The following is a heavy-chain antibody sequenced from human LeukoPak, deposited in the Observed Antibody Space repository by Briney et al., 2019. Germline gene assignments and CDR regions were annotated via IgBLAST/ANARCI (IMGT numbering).Heavy chain of an antibody. CDR1: GFTFSSYA. CDR2: ISGSGGST. Sequence: PGGSLRLSCAASGFTFSSYAMSWVRQAPGKGLEWVSAISGSGGSTYYADSVKGRFTISRDNSKNTLYLQMNSLRAEDTAVYYCAKDVEDYGAYVRPLDYWGQGTLVTVSS. J-gene: IGHJ4*02. D-gene: IGHD4-17*01. CDR3: AKDVEDYGAYVRPLDY. V-gene: IGHV3-23*01.